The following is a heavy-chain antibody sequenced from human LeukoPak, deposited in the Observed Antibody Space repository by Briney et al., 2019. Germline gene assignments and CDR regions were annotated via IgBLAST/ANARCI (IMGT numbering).Heavy chain of an antibody. J-gene: IGHJ6*02. V-gene: IGHV4-30-4*01. Sequence: KASETLSLTCAVSGASITRGDYYWSWIRQPPGKGLEWIGYIYYSGTTYYNPSLKSRVIISVDTSKNQFSLNLSSVTAADTAVYYCARVPRVAPFGEFLGTVHDMDVWGQGTTVTVSS. CDR1: GASITRGDYY. CDR2: IYYSGTT. D-gene: IGHD3-10*01. CDR3: ARVPRVAPFGEFLGTVHDMDV.